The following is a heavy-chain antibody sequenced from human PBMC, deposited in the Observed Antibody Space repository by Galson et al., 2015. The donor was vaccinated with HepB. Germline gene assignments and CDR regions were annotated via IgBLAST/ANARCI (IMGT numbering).Heavy chain of an antibody. CDR3: ARQGMGGGYSGYDDYYGMDV. Sequence: SVKVSCKASGGTFSSYAISWVRQAPGQGLEWMGGIIPIFGTANYAQKFQGRVTITADESTSTAYMELSSLRSEDTAVYYCARQGMGGGYSGYDDYYGMDVWGQGTTATVSS. V-gene: IGHV1-69*13. D-gene: IGHD5-12*01. J-gene: IGHJ6*02. CDR1: GGTFSSYA. CDR2: IIPIFGTA.